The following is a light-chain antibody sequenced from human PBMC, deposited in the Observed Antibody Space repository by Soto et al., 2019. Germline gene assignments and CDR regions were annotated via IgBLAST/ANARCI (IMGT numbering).Light chain of an antibody. CDR3: LQHSTYPLT. CDR2: AAS. CDR1: QGIRND. Sequence: DLQMTQFPSSLSASVGDRVTITCRASQGIRNDLGWYQQKPGKAPKRLIYAASSLQSGVPSRFSGSGSGTEFTLAISGLQPEDSATFYCLQHSTYPLTFGQGTKVEIK. J-gene: IGKJ1*01. V-gene: IGKV1-17*01.